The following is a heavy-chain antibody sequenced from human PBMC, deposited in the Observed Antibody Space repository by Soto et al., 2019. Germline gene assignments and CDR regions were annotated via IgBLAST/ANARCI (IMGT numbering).Heavy chain of an antibody. CDR3: ATLTYYDFWRGYSQNYYYYGLDV. CDR2: IIPIFGTA. V-gene: IGHV1-69*13. CDR1: GYTFTGYV. D-gene: IGHD3-3*01. Sequence: SVKVACKAAGYTFTGYVSSWGRQAPGQGLEWMGGIIPIFGTANYAQKFQGRVTITADESTSTAYMELSSLRSEDTAVYYCATLTYYDFWRGYSQNYYYYGLDVWGPGPPVTV. J-gene: IGHJ6*02.